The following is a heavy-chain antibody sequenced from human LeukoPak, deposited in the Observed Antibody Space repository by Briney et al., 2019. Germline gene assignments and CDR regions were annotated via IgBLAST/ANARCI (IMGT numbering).Heavy chain of an antibody. CDR1: GFTFDDDA. Sequence: GGSLRLSCAASGFTFDDDAMHWVRQAPGKGLEWVSGINWNSNTIDYADSVKGRFTISRDNAKNSLYLQMNNLRAEDTALYYCAKGPFDWFSYLDYWGQGTLVTVSS. CDR3: AKGPFDWFSYLDY. D-gene: IGHD3-9*01. CDR2: INWNSNTI. V-gene: IGHV3-9*01. J-gene: IGHJ4*02.